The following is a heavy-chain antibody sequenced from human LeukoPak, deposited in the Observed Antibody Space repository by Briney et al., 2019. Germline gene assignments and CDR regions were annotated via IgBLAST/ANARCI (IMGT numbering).Heavy chain of an antibody. CDR1: GFTFSDYY. CDR2: ISSSGSTI. J-gene: IGHJ4*02. Sequence: GGSLRLSCAASGFTFSDYYMSWIRQAPAKGLEWVSYISSSGSTIYYADSVKGRFTISRDNAKNSLYLQMNSLRAEDTAVYYCASGYYYDSSGYYCFDYWGQGTLVTVSS. CDR3: ASGYYYDSSGYYCFDY. V-gene: IGHV3-11*01. D-gene: IGHD3-22*01.